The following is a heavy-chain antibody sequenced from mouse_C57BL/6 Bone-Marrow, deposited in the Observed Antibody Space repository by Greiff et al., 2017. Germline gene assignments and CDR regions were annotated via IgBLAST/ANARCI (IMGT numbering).Heavy chain of an antibody. V-gene: IGHV1-64*01. D-gene: IGHD3-3*01. CDR2: IHPNSGST. CDR1: GYTFTSYW. CDR3: VRWGLGCAYFDY. Sequence: QVQLQQPGAELVKPGASVKLSCKASGYTFTSYWMHWVKQRPGQGLEWIGMIHPNSGSTNYNAKFKSKATLTVDKSSSTAYMQLSSLPSEDDAVYYAVRWGLGCAYFDYWGQGTTLTVSS. J-gene: IGHJ2*01.